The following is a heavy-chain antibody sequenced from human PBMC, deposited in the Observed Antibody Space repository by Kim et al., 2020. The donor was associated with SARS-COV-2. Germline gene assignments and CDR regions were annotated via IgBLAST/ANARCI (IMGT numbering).Heavy chain of an antibody. J-gene: IGHJ4*02. Sequence: SPSLKSRLTITKDTSKNQVVLTMTNMDPVDTATYYCAHMGGSSAPPPFDYWGQGTLVTVSS. V-gene: IGHV2-5*01. D-gene: IGHD6-6*01. CDR3: AHMGGSSAPPPFDY.